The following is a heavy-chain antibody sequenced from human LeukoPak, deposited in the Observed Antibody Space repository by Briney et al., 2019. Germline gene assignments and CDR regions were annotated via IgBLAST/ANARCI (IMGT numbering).Heavy chain of an antibody. CDR3: ARSTPWGIAKDY. Sequence: ASEKVSCKASGYTFTGYYIHWVRQAPGQGLEWMGWINPNSGGTNYAQRFQGTVTMTRDTSISTAYMELSRLRSDDTAVYYCARSTPWGIAKDYWGQGTLVTVSS. CDR2: INPNSGGT. J-gene: IGHJ4*02. D-gene: IGHD6-13*01. CDR1: GYTFTGYY. V-gene: IGHV1-2*02.